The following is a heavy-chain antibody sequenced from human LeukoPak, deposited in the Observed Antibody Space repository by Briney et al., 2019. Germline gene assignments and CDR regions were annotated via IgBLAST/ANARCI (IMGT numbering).Heavy chain of an antibody. Sequence: PSETLSLTCTVSGGSISSSSYYWGWIRQPPGKGLEWIGSIYYSGSTYYNPSLKSRVTISVDTSKNQFSLKLSSVTAADTAVYYCARQFQYSSSSPLDYWGQGTLVTVSS. D-gene: IGHD6-13*01. J-gene: IGHJ4*02. V-gene: IGHV4-39*01. CDR1: GGSISSSSYY. CDR3: ARQFQYSSSSPLDY. CDR2: IYYSGST.